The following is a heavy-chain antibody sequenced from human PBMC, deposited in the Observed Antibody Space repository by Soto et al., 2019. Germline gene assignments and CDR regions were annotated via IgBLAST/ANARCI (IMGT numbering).Heavy chain of an antibody. D-gene: IGHD6-6*01. V-gene: IGHV1-69*13. CDR2: IIPIFGTA. J-gene: IGHJ4*02. Sequence: SVKVSCKASGGTFSSYAICWVRQAPGQGLEWMGGIIPIFGTANYAQKFQGRVTITADESTSTAYMELSSLRSEDTAVYYCARVHIAARPTYFDYWGQGTLVTVSS. CDR3: ARVHIAARPTYFDY. CDR1: GGTFSSYA.